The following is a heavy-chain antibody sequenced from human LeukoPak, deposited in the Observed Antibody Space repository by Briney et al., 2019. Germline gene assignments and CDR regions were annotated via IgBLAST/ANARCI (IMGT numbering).Heavy chain of an antibody. CDR3: ARDGRPRGHYYGMDV. CDR1: GYTFTSYA. V-gene: IGHV1-3*01. D-gene: IGHD1-26*01. J-gene: IGHJ6*02. CDR2: INAGNGNT. Sequence: ASVKVSCKASGYTFTSYAMHWVRQAPGQRLEWMGWINAGNGNTKYSQKFQGRVTITRDTSASTAYMELSSLRSEDTAVYYCARDGRPRGHYYGMDVWGQGTTVTVSS.